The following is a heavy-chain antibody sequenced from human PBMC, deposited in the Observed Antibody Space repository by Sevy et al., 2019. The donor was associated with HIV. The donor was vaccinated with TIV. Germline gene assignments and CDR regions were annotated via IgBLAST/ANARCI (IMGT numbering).Heavy chain of an antibody. J-gene: IGHJ4*02. D-gene: IGHD3-3*01. CDR2: ISNSGTTI. Sequence: GGSLRLSCAASGFTFSSYEMNWVRQAPGKGLEWVSSISNSGTTISYSDSVRGRFSISRDNAMNSLYLQMNSLRAEDTAVYYCARGGVYGLTTPFDYWGQGTLATVSS. CDR3: ARGGVYGLTTPFDY. CDR1: GFTFSSYE. V-gene: IGHV3-48*03.